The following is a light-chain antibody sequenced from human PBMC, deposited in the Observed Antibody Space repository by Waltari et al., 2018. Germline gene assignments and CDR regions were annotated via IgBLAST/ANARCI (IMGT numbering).Light chain of an antibody. V-gene: IGKV1-5*03. CDR2: KAS. Sequence: DRVTITCRASDSVKNNLALYQHQPGKAPKVLVHKASRLESGVPSRFSGSGYGTEFTLTISSLEPDDFATYYCHQYNTLPLTFGGGTKVEIK. CDR3: HQYNTLPLT. CDR1: DSVKNN. J-gene: IGKJ4*01.